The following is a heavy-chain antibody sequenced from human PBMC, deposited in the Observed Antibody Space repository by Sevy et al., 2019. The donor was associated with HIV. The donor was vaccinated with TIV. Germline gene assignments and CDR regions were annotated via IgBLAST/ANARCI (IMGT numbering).Heavy chain of an antibody. Sequence: ASVKVSCRASGYTFTSYDIHWVRQTTGQGLEWMGWMSPNSGNTGYAQKFQGRVTMTRDTSKDTAYMELSSLRSDDTAVHYCVRILSTSYYNYHALDVWGQGTTVTVSS. V-gene: IGHV1-8*01. J-gene: IGHJ6*02. CDR1: GYTFTSYD. CDR2: MSPNSGNT. D-gene: IGHD2-2*01. CDR3: VRILSTSYYNYHALDV.